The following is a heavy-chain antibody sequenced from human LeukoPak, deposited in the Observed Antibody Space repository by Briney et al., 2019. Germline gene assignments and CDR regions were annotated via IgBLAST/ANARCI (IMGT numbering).Heavy chain of an antibody. CDR1: GGSFSGYY. Sequence: SETLSLTCAVYGGSFSGYYWSWIRQPPGKGLEWIGEINHSGSTNYNPSLKSRVTISVDTSKNQFSLKLSSVTAADTAVYYCASKGYAYYYDSSGYYGYWGQGTLVTVSS. J-gene: IGHJ4*02. V-gene: IGHV4-34*01. D-gene: IGHD3-22*01. CDR3: ASKGYAYYYDSSGYYGY. CDR2: INHSGST.